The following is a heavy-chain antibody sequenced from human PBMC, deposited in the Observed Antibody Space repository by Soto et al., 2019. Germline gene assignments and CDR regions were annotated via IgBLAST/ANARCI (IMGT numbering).Heavy chain of an antibody. CDR2: IYYSGST. D-gene: IGHD3-9*01. CDR3: AREEEYYDILTGYSRPEKNWFDP. V-gene: IGHV4-30-4*01. J-gene: IGHJ5*02. Sequence: SETLSLTCTVSGGSISSGDYYWSWIRQPPGKGLEWIGYIYYSGSTYYNPSLKSRVTISVDTSKNQFSLKLSSVTAADTAVYYCAREEEYYDILTGYSRPEKNWFDPWGQGTLVTVSS. CDR1: GGSISSGDYY.